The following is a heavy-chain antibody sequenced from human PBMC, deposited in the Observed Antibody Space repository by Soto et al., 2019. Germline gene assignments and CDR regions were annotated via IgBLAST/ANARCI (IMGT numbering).Heavy chain of an antibody. CDR3: ARHAVTIFGVVKGLDY. J-gene: IGHJ4*02. Sequence: QVQLQQWGAGLLKPSETLSLTCAVYGGSFSGYYWSWIRQPPGKGLEWIGEINHSGSTNHNPSLKSRVTISVDTSKNQFSLKLSSVTAADTAVYYCARHAVTIFGVVKGLDYWGQGTLVTVSS. D-gene: IGHD3-3*01. CDR1: GGSFSGYY. V-gene: IGHV4-34*01. CDR2: INHSGST.